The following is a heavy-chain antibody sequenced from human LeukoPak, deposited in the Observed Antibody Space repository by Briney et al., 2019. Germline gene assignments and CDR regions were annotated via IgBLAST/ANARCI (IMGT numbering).Heavy chain of an antibody. Sequence: ASVKVSCKASGYTFTGYYMHWVRQAPGQGLEWMGWINPNSGGTNYAQKFQGRVTMTRDTSISTAYMELSRLRSDDTAVYYCARVPHIDCYDSSGPRRSEYYFDYWGQGTLVTVSS. J-gene: IGHJ4*02. CDR3: ARVPHIDCYDSSGPRRSEYYFDY. CDR1: GYTFTGYY. CDR2: INPNSGGT. D-gene: IGHD3-22*01. V-gene: IGHV1-2*02.